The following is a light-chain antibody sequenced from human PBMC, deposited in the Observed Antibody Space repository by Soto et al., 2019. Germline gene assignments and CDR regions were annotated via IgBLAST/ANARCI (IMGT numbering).Light chain of an antibody. CDR2: DVS. V-gene: IGLV2-14*01. CDR1: SSDVGGYNY. J-gene: IGLJ2*01. CDR3: SSYTSSSNVV. Sequence: QSALTQPASVSGSPGQSITISCTGTSSDVGGYNYVSWYQQHPGKAPKLMIYDVSNRPSGVSNRFSGSKSGNKASLTISGLQAEDEADYYCSSYTSSSNVVFGGGTKLTVL.